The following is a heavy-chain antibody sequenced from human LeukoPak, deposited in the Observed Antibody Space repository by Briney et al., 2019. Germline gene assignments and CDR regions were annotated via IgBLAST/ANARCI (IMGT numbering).Heavy chain of an antibody. V-gene: IGHV5-51*01. Sequence: NPGGSLRLSCAASGFTFSSYAMSWVRQMPGKGLEWMGIIYPGDSDTRYSPSFQGQVTISADMSISTAYLQWSSLKASDTAMYYCARGGSMGSTKSYFDYWGQGTLVTVSS. D-gene: IGHD1-26*01. CDR2: IYPGDSDT. J-gene: IGHJ4*02. CDR3: ARGGSMGSTKSYFDY. CDR1: GFTFSSYA.